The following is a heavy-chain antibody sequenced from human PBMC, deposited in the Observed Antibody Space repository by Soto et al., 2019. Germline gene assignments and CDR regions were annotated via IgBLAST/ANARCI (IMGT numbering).Heavy chain of an antibody. J-gene: IGHJ3*02. CDR1: GFTFSSYG. Sequence: GGSLRLSCAASGFTFSSYGMHWVRQAPGKGLEWVAVIWYDGSNKYYADSVKGRFTISRDNSKNTLYLQMNSLRAEDTAVYYCATWLRAFDIWGQGTMVTVSS. CDR2: IWYDGSNK. CDR3: ATWLRAFDI. V-gene: IGHV3-33*01. D-gene: IGHD3-10*01.